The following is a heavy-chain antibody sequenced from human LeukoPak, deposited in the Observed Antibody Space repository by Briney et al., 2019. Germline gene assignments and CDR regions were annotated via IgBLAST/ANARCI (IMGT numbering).Heavy chain of an antibody. CDR2: ISDSVSTI. V-gene: IGHV3-48*03. Sequence: GGSLRLSCAASGFTFSSHQMNWVRQAPGKGLEWVSYISDSVSTIYYADSVQGRFTISRDNAKNSLFLQMTSLRAEDTAVYYCARFGMGTTSFDYWGQGTLVTVSS. D-gene: IGHD1-7*01. CDR3: ARFGMGTTSFDY. J-gene: IGHJ4*02. CDR1: GFTFSSHQ.